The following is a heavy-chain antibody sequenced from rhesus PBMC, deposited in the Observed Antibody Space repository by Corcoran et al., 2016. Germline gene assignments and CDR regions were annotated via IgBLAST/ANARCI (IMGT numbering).Heavy chain of an antibody. D-gene: IGHD3-16*01. J-gene: IGHJ4*01. V-gene: IGHV4-173*01. CDR1: GGSISSNY. CDR3: AREPGIYSGSYSDFDY. CDR2: ISGSGGST. Sequence: QLQLQESGPGLVKPSETLSLTCAVSGGSISSNYWSWIRQPPGKGLEWIGRISGSGGSTDYNPSLKSRVTLSPDTSKNQFSLKLSSVTAADTAVYYCAREPGIYSGSYSDFDYWGQGVLVTVSS.